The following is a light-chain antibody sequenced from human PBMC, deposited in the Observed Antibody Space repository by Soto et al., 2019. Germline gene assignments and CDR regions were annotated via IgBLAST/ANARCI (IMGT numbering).Light chain of an antibody. CDR2: KIS. Sequence: DIVLTQTRLSSPVTLGQPASISCRSSQSLVHIDGNTYFNWLQQRPGQPQRPLIYKISNRFPGVPDRFSGSGAGTDFTLKISRVEAEDVGVYYCMQATQSYTFGQGTRLEIK. V-gene: IGKV2-24*01. CDR1: QSLVHIDGNTY. J-gene: IGKJ2*01. CDR3: MQATQSYT.